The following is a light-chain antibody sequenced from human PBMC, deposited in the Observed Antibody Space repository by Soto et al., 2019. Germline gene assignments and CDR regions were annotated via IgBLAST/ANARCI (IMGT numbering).Light chain of an antibody. CDR3: QQYNSYSPVT. V-gene: IGKV1-5*01. Sequence: DIQMTQSPSTLSASVGDRVTITCRASQSISSWLVWYQQKPGKAPKLLIYDASSLESGVPSRFSGSGSGTEFTLTISSLQPDDFATYYCQQYNSYSPVTFGQGTKVEIK. CDR1: QSISSW. J-gene: IGKJ1*01. CDR2: DAS.